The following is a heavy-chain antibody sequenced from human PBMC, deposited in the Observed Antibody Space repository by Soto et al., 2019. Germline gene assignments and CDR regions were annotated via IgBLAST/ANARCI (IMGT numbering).Heavy chain of an antibody. D-gene: IGHD3-16*01. Sequence: QVQLVESGGGVVQPGRSLRLSCAASGFTFSNYVVHWVRQAPGKGLEWVAVISYDGSNKDYADSVKGRFTISRDNSKNTLYLHMNSLRVEDTAVYYCAKDGADWGQGTLVTVSS. CDR3: AKDGAD. J-gene: IGHJ4*02. V-gene: IGHV3-30-3*01. CDR1: GFTFSNYV. CDR2: ISYDGSNK.